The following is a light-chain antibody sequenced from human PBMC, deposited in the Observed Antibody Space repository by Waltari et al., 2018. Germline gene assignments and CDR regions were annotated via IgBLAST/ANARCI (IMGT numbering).Light chain of an antibody. CDR3: MQALQTPT. CDR2: LGF. V-gene: IGKV2-28*01. J-gene: IGKJ1*01. Sequence: DIVMTQSPLSLPVTPGEPASISVRSSQSLVHSNGYNYLDWYLQKPGQSPQLLIYLGFNRASGVPDRFSGSGSGTDFTLKISRVEAEDVGVYYCMQALQTPTFGQGTKVEIK. CDR1: QSLVHSNGYNY.